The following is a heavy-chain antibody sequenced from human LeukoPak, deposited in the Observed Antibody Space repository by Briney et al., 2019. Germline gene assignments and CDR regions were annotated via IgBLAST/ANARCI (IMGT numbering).Heavy chain of an antibody. CDR2: IYHSGST. V-gene: IGHV4-4*02. Sequence: PSETLSLTCAVSGGSISSSNWWSCVRQPPGKGLEWIGEIYHSGSTNYNPSLKSRVTISVDRSKNQFSLKLSSVTAADTAVYYCARGSWAVAGIDYWGQGTLVTVSS. J-gene: IGHJ4*02. CDR3: ARGSWAVAGIDY. D-gene: IGHD6-19*01. CDR1: GGSISSSNW.